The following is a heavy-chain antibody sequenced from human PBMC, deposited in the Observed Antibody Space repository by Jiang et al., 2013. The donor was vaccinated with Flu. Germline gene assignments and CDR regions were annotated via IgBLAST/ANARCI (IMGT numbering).Heavy chain of an antibody. CDR3: ARVGVIATNDAFDI. D-gene: IGHD2-21*01. J-gene: IGHJ3*02. V-gene: IGHV4-59*01. CDR2: IYYSGST. Sequence: KGLEWIGYIYYSGSTNYNPSLKSRVTISVDTSKNQFSLKLSSVTAADTAVYYCARVGVIATNDAFDIWGQGTMVTVSS.